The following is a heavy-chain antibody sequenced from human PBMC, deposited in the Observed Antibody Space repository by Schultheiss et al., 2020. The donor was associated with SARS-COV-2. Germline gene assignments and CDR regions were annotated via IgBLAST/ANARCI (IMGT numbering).Heavy chain of an antibody. CDR3: ARPRYSYGYYFDY. D-gene: IGHD5-18*01. CDR2: INHSGST. CDR1: GGSFSGYY. V-gene: IGHV4-34*01. J-gene: IGHJ4*02. Sequence: SETLSLTCAVYGGSFSGYYWTWIRQPPGKGLEWIGEINHSGSTNYNPSLKSRVTISVDASKNQFSLKLSSVTAADTAVYYCARPRYSYGYYFDYWGQGTLVTVSS.